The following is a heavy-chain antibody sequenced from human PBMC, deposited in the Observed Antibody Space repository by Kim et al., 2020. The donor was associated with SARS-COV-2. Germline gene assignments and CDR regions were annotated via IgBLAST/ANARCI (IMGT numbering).Heavy chain of an antibody. V-gene: IGHV1-8*01. J-gene: IGHJ6*02. D-gene: IGHD2-21*02. CDR1: GYTFTSYD. CDR2: MNPNSGNT. CDR3: ARGLVVVTAIPQASYGMDV. Sequence: ASVKVSCKASGYTFTSYDINWVRQATGQGLEWMGWMNPNSGNTGYAQKFQGRVTMTRNTSISTAYMELSSLRSEDTAVYYCARGLVVVTAIPQASYGMDVWGQGTTVTVSS.